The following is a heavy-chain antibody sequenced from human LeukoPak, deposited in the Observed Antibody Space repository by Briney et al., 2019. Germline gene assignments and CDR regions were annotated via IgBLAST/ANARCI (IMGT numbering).Heavy chain of an antibody. CDR2: INHNGST. Sequence: SETLSLTCAVSGGSFSGYYWSWIRRPPGKGLEWIGEINHNGSTNYNPSLKSRVTISVATSKNKFSLKLSSVTAADTAVYYCASLWFGEYYMDVWGKGTTVTVSS. CDR1: GGSFSGYY. D-gene: IGHD3-10*01. J-gene: IGHJ6*03. CDR3: ASLWFGEYYMDV. V-gene: IGHV4-34*01.